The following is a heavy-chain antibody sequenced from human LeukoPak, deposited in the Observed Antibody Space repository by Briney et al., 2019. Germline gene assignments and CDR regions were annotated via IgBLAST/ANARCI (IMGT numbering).Heavy chain of an antibody. CDR1: DGSFSGYY. CDR2: INHSGST. CDR3: ARGRIAAAGTVPNYFDY. J-gene: IGHJ4*02. D-gene: IGHD6-13*01. Sequence: SETLSLTCAVYDGSFSGYYWSWIRQPPGKGLEWIGEINHSGSTNYNPSLKSRVTISVDTSKNQFSLKLSSVTAADTAVYYCARGRIAAAGTVPNYFDYWGQGTLVTVSS. V-gene: IGHV4-34*01.